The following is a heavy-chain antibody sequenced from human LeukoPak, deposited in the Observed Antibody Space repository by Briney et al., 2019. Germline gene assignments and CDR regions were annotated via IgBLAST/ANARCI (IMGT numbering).Heavy chain of an antibody. D-gene: IGHD1-14*01. CDR2: INHSGST. CDR3: ARGPPADLYFDY. V-gene: IGHV4-34*01. Sequence: PSETLSLTCAVYGGSFSGYYWSWIRQPPGKGLEWIGEINHSGSTNYNPSLKSRVTISVDTSKNQFSLKLSSVTAADTAVYYCARGPPADLYFDYWGQGTLVTVPS. J-gene: IGHJ4*02. CDR1: GGSFSGYY.